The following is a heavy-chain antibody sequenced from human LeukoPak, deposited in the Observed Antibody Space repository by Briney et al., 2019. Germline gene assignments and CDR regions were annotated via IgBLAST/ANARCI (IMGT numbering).Heavy chain of an antibody. CDR2: IIAIFGTA. CDR3: ARGEMAAPYYFDY. Sequence: ASVKVSYKASGRTFSSYAISWVRQAPGQRLEWMGGIIAIFGTANYAQKFQGRVTITADESTSTAYMELSSLRSEDTAVYYCARGEMAAPYYFDYWGQGTLVTVSS. V-gene: IGHV1-69*01. CDR1: GRTFSSYA. D-gene: IGHD5-24*01. J-gene: IGHJ4*02.